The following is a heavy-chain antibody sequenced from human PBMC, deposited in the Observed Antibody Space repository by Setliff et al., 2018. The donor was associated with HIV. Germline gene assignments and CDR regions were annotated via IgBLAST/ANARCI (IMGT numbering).Heavy chain of an antibody. V-gene: IGHV4-4*02. CDR3: ARGRMATVLIRNWIDP. J-gene: IGHJ5*02. D-gene: IGHD4-4*01. CDR2: ISHSGST. CDR1: GGSISSTNW. Sequence: PSETLSLTCAVSGGSISSTNWWSWVRQPPGKGLEWIGEISHSGSTNYNPSLKSRVTISIDTSKNQFSLKLSSVTAADTAMYYCARGRMATVLIRNWIDPWGQGSLVTVSS.